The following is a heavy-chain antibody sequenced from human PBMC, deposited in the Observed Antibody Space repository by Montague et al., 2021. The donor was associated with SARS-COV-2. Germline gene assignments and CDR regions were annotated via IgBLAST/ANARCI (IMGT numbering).Heavy chain of an antibody. J-gene: IGHJ6*02. D-gene: IGHD1-14*01. V-gene: IGHV4-61*02. CDR3: ARSKPVSSFYYYYGMDV. CDR1: GGSISSGSYY. CDR2: IYTSGST. Sequence: TLSLTCTVSGGSISSGSYYWSWIRQPAGKGLEWIGRIYTSGSTNYNPSLKSRVTISVDTSKNQFSLKLSSVTAADTAVYYCARSKPVSSFYYYYGMDVWGQGTTVTVSS.